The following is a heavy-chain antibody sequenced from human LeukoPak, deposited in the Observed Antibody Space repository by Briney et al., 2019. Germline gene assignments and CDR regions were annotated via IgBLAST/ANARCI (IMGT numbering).Heavy chain of an antibody. CDR3: ARHETRSNIWYDY. CDR2: IYPGDSDT. D-gene: IGHD6-13*01. V-gene: IGHV5-51*01. J-gene: IGHJ4*02. Sequence: GESLKISCKGSGYSFTNYWIGWVRQKPGKGLEWMGIIYPGDSDTRYSPSFQGQVTISADKSINTAYLQWSSLKASDTAMYYCARHETRSNIWYDYWGQGTLVTVSS. CDR1: GYSFTNYW.